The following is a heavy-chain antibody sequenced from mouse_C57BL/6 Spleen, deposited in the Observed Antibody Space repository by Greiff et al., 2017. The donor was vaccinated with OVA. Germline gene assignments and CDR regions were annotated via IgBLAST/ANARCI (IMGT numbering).Heavy chain of an antibody. Sequence: QVQLQQSGAELARPGASVKLSCKASGYTFTSYGISWVKQRTGQGLEWIGEIYPRSGNTYYNEKFKGKATLTADKSSSTAYMELRSLTSEDSAVYVCARKTTTVDYYAMDYWGQGTSVTVAS. CDR2: IYPRSGNT. CDR1: GYTFTSYG. J-gene: IGHJ4*01. D-gene: IGHD1-1*01. V-gene: IGHV1-81*01. CDR3: ARKTTTVDYYAMDY.